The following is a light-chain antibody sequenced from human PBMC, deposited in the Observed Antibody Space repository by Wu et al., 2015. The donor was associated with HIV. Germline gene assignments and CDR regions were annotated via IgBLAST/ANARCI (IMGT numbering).Light chain of an antibody. Sequence: EIVLTQSPATLSLSPGERATLSCRASQSVGNFLTWYQQKPGQAPRLLMYVASNRATGIPARFSGSGSGTEFTLTIRSVEPEDFAIYYCQQRKNWPLTFGQGTRLEIK. V-gene: IGKV3-11*01. CDR1: QSVGNF. CDR2: VAS. CDR3: QQRKNWPLT. J-gene: IGKJ5*01.